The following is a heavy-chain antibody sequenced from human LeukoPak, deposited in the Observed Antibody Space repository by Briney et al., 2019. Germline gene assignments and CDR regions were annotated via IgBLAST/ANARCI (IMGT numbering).Heavy chain of an antibody. J-gene: IGHJ4*02. D-gene: IGHD2-15*01. Sequence: SETLSLTCNVSRGSVSIGPQCWSWIRQAPGKGLEWIGYIYYSGSTNYNPSLKRRVTISVDTSKNQFSLKLRSVTAADTAVYNSARVAEDIIKGWSCHYWSQGTLVTVSS. CDR2: IYYSGST. V-gene: IGHV4-61*01. CDR3: ARVAEDIIKGWSCHY. CDR1: RGSVSIGPQC.